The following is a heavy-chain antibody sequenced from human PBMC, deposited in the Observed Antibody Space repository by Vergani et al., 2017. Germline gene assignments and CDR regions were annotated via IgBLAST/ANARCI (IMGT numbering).Heavy chain of an antibody. V-gene: IGHV3-30*04. CDR1: GFTFSSYA. CDR3: ARGSYSTAYYMDV. D-gene: IGHD2-21*01. Sequence: QVQLVESGGGVVQPGRSLRLSCAASGFTFSSYAMHWVRQAPGKGLEWVAVISYDGSNKYYADSVKGRFTISRDNSKNTLYLQMNSLRAEDTAVYYCARGSYSTAYYMDVWGKGTTVTVSS. J-gene: IGHJ6*03. CDR2: ISYDGSNK.